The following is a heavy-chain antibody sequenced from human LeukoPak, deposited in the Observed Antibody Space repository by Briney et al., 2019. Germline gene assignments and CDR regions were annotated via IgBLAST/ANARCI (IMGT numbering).Heavy chain of an antibody. J-gene: IGHJ4*02. CDR3: ARGGYSSSWYGY. D-gene: IGHD6-13*01. Sequence: SQTLSLTCAVSGGSISSGGYSWSWIRQPPGKGLEWIGYIYHSGSTYYNPSLKSRVTISVDTSKNQFSLKLSSVTAADTAVYYCARGGYSSSWYGYWGQGTLVTVSS. CDR2: IYHSGST. V-gene: IGHV4-30-2*01. CDR1: GGSISSGGYS.